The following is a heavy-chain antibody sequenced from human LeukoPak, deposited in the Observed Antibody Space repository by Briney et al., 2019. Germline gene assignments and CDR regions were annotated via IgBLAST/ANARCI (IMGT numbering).Heavy chain of an antibody. Sequence: SVKLSCKASVDTFTSYAISWMRHAPPQGLERMGGIIPIFGTANYDQTFQSRVTTTSDDSTSTPYIQPISLRSEATAVYYCATYLDIVVVPAGRLTYGDAFDIWGQGTMVTVSS. D-gene: IGHD2-2*03. CDR3: ATYLDIVVVPAGRLTYGDAFDI. CDR1: VDTFTSYA. CDR2: IIPIFGTA. V-gene: IGHV1-69*13. J-gene: IGHJ3*02.